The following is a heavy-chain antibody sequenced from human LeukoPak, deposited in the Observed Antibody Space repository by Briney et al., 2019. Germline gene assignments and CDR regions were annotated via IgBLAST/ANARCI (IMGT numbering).Heavy chain of an antibody. CDR2: IEGDGSEK. CDR1: GFTFTSHW. CDR3: ARDGRGGHNDY. V-gene: IGHV3-7*01. D-gene: IGHD2-15*01. Sequence: GGSLRLSCAASGFTFTSHWISWVRQAPGKGLEWVANIEGDGSEKKYVDSVKGRFTVSRDNAKNSVYLQMNSLRVEDTAVYYCARDGRGGHNDYRGQGTLVTVSS. J-gene: IGHJ4*02.